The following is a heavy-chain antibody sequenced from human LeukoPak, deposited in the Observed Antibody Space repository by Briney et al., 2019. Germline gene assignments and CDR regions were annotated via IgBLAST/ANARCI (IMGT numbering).Heavy chain of an antibody. CDR3: ARESFYDYVWGSYRTPEPFDY. J-gene: IGHJ4*02. CDR2: ISSSSSTI. CDR1: GFTFSSYS. Sequence: GGSLRLSCAASGFTFSSYSMNWVRQAPGKGLEWVSYISSSSSTIYYADSVKGRFTISRDNAKNSLYLQMNSLRAEDTAVYYCARESFYDYVWGSYRTPEPFDYWGQGTLVTVSS. D-gene: IGHD3-16*02. V-gene: IGHV3-48*01.